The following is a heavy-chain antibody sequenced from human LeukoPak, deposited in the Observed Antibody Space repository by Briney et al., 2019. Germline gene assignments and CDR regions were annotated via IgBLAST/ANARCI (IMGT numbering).Heavy chain of an antibody. Sequence: SETLSLTCALSGGSITDYFYNWVRQPPGKGLEWIGEINHSGSSTYNPSLKSRVIISVDTSKNQFSLQLTSVTAADTAVYYCARVGDLFGAHRVRGLPPDYYYMDVWGKGTMVTVSS. CDR2: INHSGSS. CDR3: ARVGDLFGAHRVRGLPPDYYYMDV. V-gene: IGHV4-34*01. CDR1: GGSITDYF. D-gene: IGHD3-10*01. J-gene: IGHJ6*03.